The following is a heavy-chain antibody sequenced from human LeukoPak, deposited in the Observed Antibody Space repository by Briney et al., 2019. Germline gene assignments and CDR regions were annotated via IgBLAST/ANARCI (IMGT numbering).Heavy chain of an antibody. D-gene: IGHD6-13*01. CDR1: VFTFSGHE. J-gene: IGHJ4*02. Sequence: GGALRLSCAASVFTFSGHEMNCVREAPGKGLGGVSCISSSGSTIYYADSVKGRFTISRDNAKNSLYLQMNSLRAEDSAVYYCARDQAGRHSDYWGQGTLVTVSS. CDR3: ARDQAGRHSDY. V-gene: IGHV3-48*03. CDR2: ISSSGSTI.